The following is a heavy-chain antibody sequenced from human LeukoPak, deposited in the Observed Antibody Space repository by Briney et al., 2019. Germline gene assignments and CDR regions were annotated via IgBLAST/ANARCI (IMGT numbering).Heavy chain of an antibody. Sequence: PSETLSLTCTVSGGSISSSSYYWGWIRQPPGKGLEWIGSIYYSGSTYYNPSLKSRVTTSVDTSKNQFSLKLSSVTAADTAVYYCASLFDYCSSTSCAAFDIWGQGTMVTVSS. J-gene: IGHJ3*02. CDR2: IYYSGST. V-gene: IGHV4-39*01. CDR1: GGSISSSSYY. D-gene: IGHD2-2*01. CDR3: ASLFDYCSSTSCAAFDI.